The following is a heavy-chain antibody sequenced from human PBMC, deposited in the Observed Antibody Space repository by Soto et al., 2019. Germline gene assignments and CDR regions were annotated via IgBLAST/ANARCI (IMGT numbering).Heavy chain of an antibody. CDR3: ARDRSSPLWYFDL. CDR2: ISSSSSTI. D-gene: IGHD6-13*01. V-gene: IGHV3-48*01. Sequence: EVQLVESGGGLVQPGGSLRLSCAASGFTFSDHSMNWVRQAPGKGLEWLSYISSSSSTIYYADSVKGLFSISRDKAKNSLYRQMNGLRAEDTAVYYCARDRSSPLWYFDLWGRGTLVTVSS. J-gene: IGHJ2*01. CDR1: GFTFSDHS.